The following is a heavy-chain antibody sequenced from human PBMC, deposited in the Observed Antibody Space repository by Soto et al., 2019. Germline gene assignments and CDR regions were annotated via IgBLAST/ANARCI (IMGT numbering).Heavy chain of an antibody. CDR2: IFYSGST. J-gene: IGHJ5*01. CDR1: GGSGSGGDYY. Sequence: PSETLSLSFNVSGGSGSGGDYYWSCIRQPPGKGLEWIWFIFYSGSTYYNPSLKSRFTISLDTSKNQFSLKMRSVTDADTAVYYCARGHSSGANCYSSTWFESWRQGTPVTVSS. V-gene: IGHV4-30-4*01. D-gene: IGHD2-15*01. CDR3: ARGHSSGANCYSSTWFES.